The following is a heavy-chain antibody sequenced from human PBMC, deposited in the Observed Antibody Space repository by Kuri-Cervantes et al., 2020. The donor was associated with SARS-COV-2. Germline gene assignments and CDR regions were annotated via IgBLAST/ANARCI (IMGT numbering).Heavy chain of an antibody. Sequence: GGSLRLSCAASGFTFSSYEMNWVRQAPGKGLEWVSYISSSGSTIYYADSVKGRFTISRDNAKNSLYLQMNSLRAEDTAVYYCAREAVRGVIHYWGQGTLVTVSS. CDR3: AREAVRGVIHY. CDR1: GFTFSSYE. D-gene: IGHD3-10*01. CDR2: ISSSGSTI. J-gene: IGHJ4*02. V-gene: IGHV3-48*03.